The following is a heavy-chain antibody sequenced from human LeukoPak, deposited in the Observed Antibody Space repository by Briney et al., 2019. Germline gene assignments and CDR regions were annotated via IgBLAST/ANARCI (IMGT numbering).Heavy chain of an antibody. D-gene: IGHD6-6*01. J-gene: IGHJ6*03. CDR1: GGSISSYY. Sequence: KSSETLSLTCTVSGGSISSYYWSWIRQPPGKGLEWIGYIYYSGSTNYNPSLKSRVTISVDTPKNQFSLKLSSVTAADTAVYYCARGFRSSSSSHYYYYYMDVGGKGTTVTVSS. V-gene: IGHV4-59*01. CDR2: IYYSGST. CDR3: ARGFRSSSSSHYYYYYMDV.